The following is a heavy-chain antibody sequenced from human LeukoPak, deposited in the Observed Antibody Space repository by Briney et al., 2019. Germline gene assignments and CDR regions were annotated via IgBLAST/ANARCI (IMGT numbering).Heavy chain of an antibody. CDR1: GGSFSGYY. CDR3: ARGRQYCSSTSCYRHLYYFDY. CDR2: INHSGST. J-gene: IGHJ4*02. Sequence: PSVNLSLTCAVYGGSFSGYYWSWIRQPPGKGLEWIGEINHSGSTNYNTSLKSRVTISVDTSKDQFSLKLSSVTAADTAVYYCARGRQYCSSTSCYRHLYYFDYWGQGTLVTVSS. D-gene: IGHD2-2*01. V-gene: IGHV4-34*01.